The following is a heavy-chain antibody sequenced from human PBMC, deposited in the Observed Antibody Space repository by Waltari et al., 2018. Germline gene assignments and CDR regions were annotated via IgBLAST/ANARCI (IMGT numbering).Heavy chain of an antibody. CDR1: GFTFSNFT. J-gene: IGHJ3*02. CDR2: IGPTSRYI. CDR3: ARMLDAFDI. D-gene: IGHD3-10*02. Sequence: EVQLVESGGGLVKPGGSLRLSCAASGFTFSNFTMNWVRQTPGRGLECVSSIGPTSRYIYYADSMKGRFTISRDNAKNSLSLQMDSLRAEDTAVYYCARMLDAFDIWGHGTMVTVSS. V-gene: IGHV3-21*01.